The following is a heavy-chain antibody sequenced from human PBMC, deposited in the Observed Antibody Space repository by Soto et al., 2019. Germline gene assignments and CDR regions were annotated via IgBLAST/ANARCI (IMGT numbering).Heavy chain of an antibody. D-gene: IGHD2-2*03. J-gene: IGHJ4*02. V-gene: IGHV4-38-2*01. CDR1: GYSISSGNY. CDR2: LYHIGST. Sequence: PSETLSLTCAVSGYSISSGNYWAWIRQPPGRGLEWIGSLYHIGSTHYNTSLKSRVTISVDTSKNHFSLKLSSVTAADTAVYYCARLVDIVVVPAAYFDYWGQGTLVTVSS. CDR3: ARLVDIVVVPAAYFDY.